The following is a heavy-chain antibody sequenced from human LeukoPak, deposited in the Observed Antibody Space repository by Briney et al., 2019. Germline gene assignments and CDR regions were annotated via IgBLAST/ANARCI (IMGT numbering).Heavy chain of an antibody. CDR3: ATHPTNNC. Sequence: HSGGSLRLSCAASGFTVSNNYMSWVRQAPGKGLGGVSVIYSGGTIYYADSVRGRFTISRDNSKNTLYLQMNSLRVEDTAVYYCATHPTNNCWGQGTLVTVSS. CDR2: IYSGGTI. CDR1: GFTVSNNY. D-gene: IGHD2-8*01. J-gene: IGHJ4*02. V-gene: IGHV3-66*01.